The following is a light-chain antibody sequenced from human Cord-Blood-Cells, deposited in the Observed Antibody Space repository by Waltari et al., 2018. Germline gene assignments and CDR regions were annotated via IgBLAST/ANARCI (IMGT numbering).Light chain of an antibody. CDR1: SSYVGGYNY. CDR2: DVS. J-gene: IGLJ3*02. CDR3: SSYTSSSTWV. Sequence: QSALTQPASVSGSPGPSIPLSCTGTSSYVGGYNYVSWYQQHPGKAPKLMIYDVSNRPSGVSNRFSGSKSGNTASLTISGLQAEDEADYYCSSYTSSSTWVFGGGTKLTVL. V-gene: IGLV2-14*01.